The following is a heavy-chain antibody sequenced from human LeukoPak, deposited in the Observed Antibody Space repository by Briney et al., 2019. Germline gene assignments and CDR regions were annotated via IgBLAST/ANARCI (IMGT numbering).Heavy chain of an antibody. V-gene: IGHV5-51*01. CDR3: AIANDFWSGYYHY. CDR2: IYPGDSDT. D-gene: IGHD3-3*01. J-gene: IGHJ4*02. Sequence: GEYLKISCKGSGYSFTSYWIGWVRQMPGKGLEWMGIIYPGDSDTRYSPSFQGQVTISADKSISTAYLQWSSLKASDTAMYYCAIANDFWSGYYHYWGQGTLVTVSS. CDR1: GYSFTSYW.